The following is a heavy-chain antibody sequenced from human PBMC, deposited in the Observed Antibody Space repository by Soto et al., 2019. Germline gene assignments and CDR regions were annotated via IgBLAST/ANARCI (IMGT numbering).Heavy chain of an antibody. J-gene: IGHJ4*02. CDR2: IYPGDSDT. D-gene: IGHD6-6*01. Sequence: GESLKISCKASEDIFTNYWIGWVRQMPGRGLEWMGIIYPGDSDTRYSPSFEGQVTFSVDKSINTAYLHLSTLEASDTAMFYCVRRRGYSSSGAFDYWAQGTLVTVSS. CDR1: EDIFTNYW. CDR3: VRRRGYSSSGAFDY. V-gene: IGHV5-51*01.